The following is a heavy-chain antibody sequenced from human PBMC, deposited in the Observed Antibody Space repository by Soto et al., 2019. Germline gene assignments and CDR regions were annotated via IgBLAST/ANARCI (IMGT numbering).Heavy chain of an antibody. CDR3: ARARSRVPDAFDT. Sequence: PSXTLSLTCAIAGDSVSSNSAAWNWIRQSASRGLEWLGRTYYRSKWYNDYAVSVKSRITINPDTSKNQFSLQLNSVTPEDTAVYYCARARSRVPDAFDTWGQGTMVTVSS. J-gene: IGHJ3*02. V-gene: IGHV6-1*01. CDR1: GDSVSSNSAA. CDR2: TYYRSKWYN.